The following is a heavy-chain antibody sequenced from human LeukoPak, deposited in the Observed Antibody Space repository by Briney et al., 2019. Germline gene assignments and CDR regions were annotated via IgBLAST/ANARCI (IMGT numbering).Heavy chain of an antibody. CDR2: IRSKVYGGTP. CDR3: TRDQTPYY. J-gene: IGHJ4*02. CDR1: GFTFNDHY. V-gene: IGHV3-49*04. Sequence: GGSLRLSCATSGFTFNDHYLGWVRQAPGRCLEWVGFIRSKVYGGTPEYAASVKGRFTISRDDSKGIAYLQMNSLKTEDTAVYYCTRDQTPYYWGQGTLVTVSS.